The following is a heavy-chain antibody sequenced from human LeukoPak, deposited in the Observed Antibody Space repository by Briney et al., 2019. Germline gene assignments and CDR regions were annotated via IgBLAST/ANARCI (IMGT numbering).Heavy chain of an antibody. CDR1: GGFISSYY. Sequence: SETLSLTCSVPGGFISSYYWNWSRQPPGKGLEWIGYIYYNGITNYNPSLKSRVTISIDTSKNQFSVRLSSVTAADTAVYYCARSRNSAGLCLFDIWGQGTMVTVSS. CDR2: IYYNGIT. D-gene: IGHD6-19*01. CDR3: ARSRNSAGLCLFDI. J-gene: IGHJ3*02. V-gene: IGHV4-59*01.